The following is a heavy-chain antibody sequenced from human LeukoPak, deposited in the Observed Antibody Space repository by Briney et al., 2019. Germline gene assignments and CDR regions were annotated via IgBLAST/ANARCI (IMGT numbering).Heavy chain of an antibody. Sequence: ASVKVSCKASGGTFSSYAISWVRQAPGQGLEWMGGIIPIFGTANYAQKFQGRVTITADESTSTAYMELSSLRSEDTAVYYCAREAMVRGVTPLDYWGQGTLVTVSS. CDR1: GGTFSSYA. CDR3: AREAMVRGVTPLDY. V-gene: IGHV1-69*01. D-gene: IGHD3-10*01. J-gene: IGHJ4*02. CDR2: IIPIFGTA.